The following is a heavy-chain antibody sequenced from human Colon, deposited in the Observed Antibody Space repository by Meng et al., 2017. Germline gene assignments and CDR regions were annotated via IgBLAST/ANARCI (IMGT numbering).Heavy chain of an antibody. D-gene: IGHD3-10*01. CDR1: GFTFSSHR. V-gene: IGHV3-74*01. CDR3: ARSLRYDYGWV. Sequence: GQLVESGGGLVQPGESLGLSCAASGFTFSSHRMHWVRQVPGKGLEWVSRIDSDGTSISYTDSVKGRFSISRDNAKNTLSLEMNSLRAEDTAVYHCARSLRYDYGWVWGQGTLVTVSS. CDR2: IDSDGTSI. J-gene: IGHJ4*02.